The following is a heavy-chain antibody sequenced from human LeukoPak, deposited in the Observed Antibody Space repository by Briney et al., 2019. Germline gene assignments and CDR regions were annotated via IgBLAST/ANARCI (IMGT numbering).Heavy chain of an antibody. Sequence: PGESLKISCKGSGYSFTSYWIGWVRQMPGKGLEWMGIIYPGDSDTRYSPSFQGQVTISADKSISTAYLQWSSLKASDTAMYYCARSTDYGGNSFYYYYGMDVWGQGTTVTVSS. CDR1: GYSFTSYW. D-gene: IGHD4-23*01. CDR3: ARSTDYGGNSFYYYYGMDV. CDR2: IYPGDSDT. J-gene: IGHJ6*02. V-gene: IGHV5-51*01.